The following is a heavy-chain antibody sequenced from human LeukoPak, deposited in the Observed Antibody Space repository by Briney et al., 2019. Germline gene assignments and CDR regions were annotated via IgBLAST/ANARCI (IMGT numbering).Heavy chain of an antibody. J-gene: IGHJ5*02. CDR1: GGSVRSDISH. Sequence: SETLSLTCGVSGGSVRSDISHWSWIRQPPGKGLEWIGYIYYSGSTNYNPSLKSRVTISVDTSKNQFSLKLSSVTAADTAVYYCARVPRRIAAPQYNWFDPWGQGTLVTVSS. CDR3: ARVPRRIAAPQYNWFDP. V-gene: IGHV4-61*01. CDR2: IYYSGST. D-gene: IGHD6-13*01.